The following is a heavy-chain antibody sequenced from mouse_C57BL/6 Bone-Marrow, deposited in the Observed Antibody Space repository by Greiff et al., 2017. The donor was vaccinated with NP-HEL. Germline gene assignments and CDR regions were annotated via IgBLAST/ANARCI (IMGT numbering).Heavy chain of an antibody. V-gene: IGHV1-18*01. Sequence: EVQLQQSGPELVKPGASVKIPCKASGYTFTDYNMDWVKQSHGKSLEWIGDINPNNGGTIYNQKFKGKATLTVDKSSSTAYMELRSLTSEDTAVYYCARGKDYGSGASFAYWGQGTLVTVSA. CDR1: GYTFTDYN. J-gene: IGHJ3*01. D-gene: IGHD1-1*01. CDR3: ARGKDYGSGASFAY. CDR2: INPNNGGT.